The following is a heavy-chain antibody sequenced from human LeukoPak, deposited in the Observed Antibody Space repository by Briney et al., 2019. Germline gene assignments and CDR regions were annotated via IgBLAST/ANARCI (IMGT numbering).Heavy chain of an antibody. D-gene: IGHD5-18*01. CDR3: ARVEWEYTAMVTGPRGMDV. Sequence: ASVKVSCKASGYTFTSYYMHWVRQAPGQGLEWMGIINPSAGSTSYAQKFQGRVTMTRDTSTSTVYMELSSLRSEDTAVYYCARVEWEYTAMVTGPRGMDVWGQGTTVTVSS. CDR2: INPSAGST. CDR1: GYTFTSYY. J-gene: IGHJ6*02. V-gene: IGHV1-46*01.